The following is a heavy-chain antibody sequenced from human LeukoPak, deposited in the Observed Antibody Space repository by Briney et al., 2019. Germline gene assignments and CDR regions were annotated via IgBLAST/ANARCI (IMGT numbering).Heavy chain of an antibody. CDR3: ARQFGITTCCRDWFDP. Sequence: SETLSLTCTVSGGSIRSSSYHWGWIRQPPGKGLDWIVSIYYSGSTYYNPSLKSRVTISVDTSKNQFSLKLSSVTAADTAVYYCARQFGITTCCRDWFDPWGQGTLVTVSS. J-gene: IGHJ5*02. CDR1: GGSIRSSSYH. CDR2: IYYSGST. D-gene: IGHD2-2*01. V-gene: IGHV4-39*01.